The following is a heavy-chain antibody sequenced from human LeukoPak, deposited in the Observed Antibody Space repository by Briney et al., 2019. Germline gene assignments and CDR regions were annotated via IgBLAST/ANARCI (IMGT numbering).Heavy chain of an antibody. CDR2: VSTSGGST. CDR1: GFTFSDYA. Sequence: GGSLRLSCAASGFTFSDYAMSWVRQAPGKGLEWVSAVSTSGGSTYYADSVKGRFTISSDNCKNTLYLQMTSPRAEDTAGYYCAIVNLTSTGLDYWGQGTLVTVSS. D-gene: IGHD6-19*01. CDR3: AIVNLTSTGLDY. J-gene: IGHJ4*02. V-gene: IGHV3-23*01.